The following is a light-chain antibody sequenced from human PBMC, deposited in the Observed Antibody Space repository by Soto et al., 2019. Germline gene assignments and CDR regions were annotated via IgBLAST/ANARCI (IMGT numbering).Light chain of an antibody. Sequence: DIQMTQSPSSLSASVRDRVTITCRASQSISTYLNWYQQKPGKVPKLLIYAAASLQSGVPSRFSGSGSGTDFTLTISSPQPEDFATYYCQQSYSTPFTFGPGTKVDIK. CDR1: QSISTY. CDR2: AAA. V-gene: IGKV1-39*01. CDR3: QQSYSTPFT. J-gene: IGKJ3*01.